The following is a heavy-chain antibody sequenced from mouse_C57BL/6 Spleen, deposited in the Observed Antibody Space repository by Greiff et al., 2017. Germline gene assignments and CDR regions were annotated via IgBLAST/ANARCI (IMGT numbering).Heavy chain of an antibody. J-gene: IGHJ1*03. D-gene: IGHD1-1*01. CDR2: INPSNGGT. V-gene: IGHV1-53*01. Sequence: VQLQQPGTELVKPGASVKLSCKASGYTFTSYWMHWVKQRPGQGLEWIGNINPSNGGTNYNEKFKSKATLTVDKSSSTAYMQLSSLTSEDSAVYYCARSTVVGRGYFDVWGTGTTVTVSS. CDR1: GYTFTSYW. CDR3: ARSTVVGRGYFDV.